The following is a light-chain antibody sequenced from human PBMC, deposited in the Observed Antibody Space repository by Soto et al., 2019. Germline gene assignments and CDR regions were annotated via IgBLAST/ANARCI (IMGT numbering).Light chain of an antibody. CDR3: QTWGTGIRV. Sequence: QLVLTQSPSASASLGASVKLTCTLSSGHSSYAIAWHQQQPEKGPRYLMKLNSDGSHSKGDGIPDRLSGSSSGAERYLTISSLQSEDEADYYCQTWGTGIRVFGTGTKVTV. J-gene: IGLJ1*01. CDR2: LNSDGSH. V-gene: IGLV4-69*01. CDR1: SGHSSYA.